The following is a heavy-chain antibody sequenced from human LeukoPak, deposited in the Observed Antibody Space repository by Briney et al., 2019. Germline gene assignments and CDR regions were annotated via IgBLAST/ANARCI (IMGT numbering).Heavy chain of an antibody. D-gene: IGHD4-17*01. J-gene: IGHJ4*02. V-gene: IGHV4-34*01. CDR2: INHSGST. CDR1: GGSFSGYY. Sequence: SETLSLTCAVYGGSFSGYYWSWIRQPPGKGLEWIGEINHSGSTNYNPSLKSRVTMSVDTSKNQFSLKLSSVTAADTAVYYCARRSPSTVTTGDYFDYWGQGTLVTVSS. CDR3: ARRSPSTVTTGDYFDY.